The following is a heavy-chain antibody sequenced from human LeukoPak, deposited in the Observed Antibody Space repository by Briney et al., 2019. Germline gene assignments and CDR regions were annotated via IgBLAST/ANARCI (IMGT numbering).Heavy chain of an antibody. V-gene: IGHV3-48*01. CDR1: GFTFSSYS. Sequence: GGSLRRSCAASGFTFSSYSMNWVRQAPGKGLEWVSYISSGSSNIYYADSVKGRFTISRDNAKNSLYLQMNSLRAEDTAVYYCAHLARGVEVAGDYLTWGQGTLVTVSS. CDR3: AHLARGVEVAGDYLT. D-gene: IGHD6-19*01. J-gene: IGHJ4*02. CDR2: ISSGSSNI.